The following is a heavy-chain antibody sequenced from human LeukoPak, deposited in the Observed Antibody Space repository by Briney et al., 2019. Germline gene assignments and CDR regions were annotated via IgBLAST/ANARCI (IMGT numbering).Heavy chain of an antibody. Sequence: GASVKVSCKASGYTFTSYGISWVRQAPGQGLEWMGGIIPIFGTANYAQKFQGRVTITADESTSTAYMELSSLRSEDTAVYYCARVDGGNSGAYFDYWGQGTLVTVSS. J-gene: IGHJ4*02. CDR2: IIPIFGTA. CDR1: GYTFTSYG. D-gene: IGHD4-23*01. V-gene: IGHV1-69*13. CDR3: ARVDGGNSGAYFDY.